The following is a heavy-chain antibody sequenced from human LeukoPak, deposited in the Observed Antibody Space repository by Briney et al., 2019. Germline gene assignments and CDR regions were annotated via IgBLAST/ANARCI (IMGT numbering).Heavy chain of an antibody. CDR1: GYTFTSYD. V-gene: IGHV1-8*01. Sequence: ASVKVSCKASGYTFTSYDINWVRQATGQGLEWMGWMNPNSGNTGYAQKFQGRVTMTRNTSISTAYMELSSLRSEDTAVYYCARGRLTVRGVIFLEQYYFDYWGQGTLVTVSS. CDR3: ARGRLTVRGVIFLEQYYFDY. J-gene: IGHJ4*02. D-gene: IGHD3-10*01. CDR2: MNPNSGNT.